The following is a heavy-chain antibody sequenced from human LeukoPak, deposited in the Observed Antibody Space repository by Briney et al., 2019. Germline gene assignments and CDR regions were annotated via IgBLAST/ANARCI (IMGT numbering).Heavy chain of an antibody. Sequence: ASVKVSCKASGYTFTSYGISWVRQAPGQGLEWMGWISAYNGNTNYAQKLQGRVTMTTDTSTSIAYMELRSLRSDDTAVYYCARDTSSRSAGYGGFDCWGQGTLVTVSS. CDR3: ARDTSSRSAGYGGFDC. CDR2: ISAYNGNT. J-gene: IGHJ4*02. D-gene: IGHD4/OR15-4a*01. V-gene: IGHV1-18*01. CDR1: GYTFTSYG.